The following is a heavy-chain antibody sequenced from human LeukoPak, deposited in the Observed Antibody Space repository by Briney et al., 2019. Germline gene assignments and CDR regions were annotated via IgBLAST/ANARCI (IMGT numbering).Heavy chain of an antibody. J-gene: IGHJ4*02. D-gene: IGHD1-26*01. CDR3: ASLSSGNYGY. CDR1: GSSISNYY. Sequence: PSETLSLTCIVSGSSISNYYWSWIRQPAGKGLGWIGRIYSSGSTNYNPSLKSRVTMSLDTSKNRFSLKLTSVTAADTAVYYCASLSSGNYGYWGQGTLVTVSS. CDR2: IYSSGST. V-gene: IGHV4-4*07.